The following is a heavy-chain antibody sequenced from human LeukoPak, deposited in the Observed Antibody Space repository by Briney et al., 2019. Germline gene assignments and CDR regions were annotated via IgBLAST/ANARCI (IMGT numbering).Heavy chain of an antibody. CDR2: IYYSGST. D-gene: IGHD4-17*01. CDR1: GGSISSGDYY. Sequence: KPSQTLSLTCTVSGGSISSGDYYWSWIRQPPGKGLEWIGCIYYSGSTYYDPSLKSRVTISVGTSKNQFSLKLISVTAADTAVYYCASPTGDAFDIWGQGTMVTVSS. V-gene: IGHV4-30-4*01. J-gene: IGHJ3*02. CDR3: ASPTGDAFDI.